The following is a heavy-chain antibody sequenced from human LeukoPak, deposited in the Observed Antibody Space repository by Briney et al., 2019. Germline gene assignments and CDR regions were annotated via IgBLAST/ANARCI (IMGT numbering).Heavy chain of an antibody. D-gene: IGHD1-7*01. V-gene: IGHV1-8*01. CDR3: ARGRPGPGGAGTYYF. Sequence: ASVTVSRKASGYTFTTSDINWVRQATGQGLEWMGLMNYNTEKTGSAQRFQGRLTMTQKTSTSTDYLEVTGLGFEDTGIYYCARGRPGPGGAGTYYFWGQGTLITVSS. CDR2: MNYNTEKT. J-gene: IGHJ4*02. CDR1: GYTFTTSD.